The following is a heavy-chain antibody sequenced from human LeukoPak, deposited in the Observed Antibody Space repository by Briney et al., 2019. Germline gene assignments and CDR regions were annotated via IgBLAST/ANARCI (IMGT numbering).Heavy chain of an antibody. J-gene: IGHJ4*02. V-gene: IGHV3-23*01. CDR1: RFTFSNYA. D-gene: IGHD4-23*01. CDR2: ISGSGGST. Sequence: GGSLRLSCAASRFTFSNYAMHWVRQAPGKGLEWVSSISGSGGSTYYADSVKGRFTISRDNSKNTLYLQMNSLRAEDTAVYYCAIGPGGLFDYWGQGTLVTVSS. CDR3: AIGPGGLFDY.